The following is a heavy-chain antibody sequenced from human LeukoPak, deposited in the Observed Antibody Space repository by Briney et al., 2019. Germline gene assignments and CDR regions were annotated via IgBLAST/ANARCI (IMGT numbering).Heavy chain of an antibody. V-gene: IGHV1-2*02. CDR3: ARANFLYCSSSTCLFDY. CDR1: GYTFTDYY. CDR2: INPNDGDT. J-gene: IGHJ4*02. Sequence: ASVKVSCKASGYTFTDYYMHWVRQAPGQGFEWMGWINPNDGDTNYAQKFQGRVTMTRDTSISTAHMEVSRLRSDDTTVYYCARANFLYCSSSTCLFDYWGQGTLVTVSS. D-gene: IGHD2-2*01.